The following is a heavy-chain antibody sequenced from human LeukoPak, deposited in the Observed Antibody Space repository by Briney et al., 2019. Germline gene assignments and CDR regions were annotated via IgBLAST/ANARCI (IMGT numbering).Heavy chain of an antibody. CDR3: ARDAGYSGYEFTRPGY. CDR2: INPNSGGT. J-gene: IGHJ4*02. CDR1: GYTFTGYY. Sequence: ASVKVSCKASGYTFTGYYMHWVQQAPGQGLEWMGWINPNSGGTNYAQKFQGRVTMTRDTSISTAYMELSRLRSDDTAVYYYARDAGYSGYEFTRPGYWAQGTLVTISS. V-gene: IGHV1-2*02. D-gene: IGHD5-12*01.